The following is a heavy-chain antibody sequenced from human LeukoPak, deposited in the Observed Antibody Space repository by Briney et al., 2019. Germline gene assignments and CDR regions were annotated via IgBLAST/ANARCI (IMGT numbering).Heavy chain of an antibody. J-gene: IGHJ6*02. CDR1: GFSFSSYA. D-gene: IGHD2-21*01. V-gene: IGHV3-30-3*01. CDR3: ATPREAGQVGYFYGMNV. CDR2: ISYDGSNK. Sequence: GGSLRLSCAASGFSFSSYAMHWVRQAPGKGLEGVTVISYDGSNKYYADSVKGRFTISRDNAKNSLYLQMSSLRAEDTAVYYCATPREAGQVGYFYGMNVWGQGTTVTVSS.